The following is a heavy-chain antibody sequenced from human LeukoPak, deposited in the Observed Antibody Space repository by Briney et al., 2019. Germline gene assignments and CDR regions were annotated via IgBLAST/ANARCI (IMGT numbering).Heavy chain of an antibody. CDR2: ISGSGGST. CDR3: AKDRFYSSSSLDY. V-gene: IGHV3-23*01. J-gene: IGHJ4*02. Sequence: GGYLRLSCAASGFTFSSYAMSWVRQVPGKGLEWVSAISGSGGSTYYADSVKGRFTISRDNSKNTLYLQMNSLRAEDTAVYYCAKDRFYSSSSLDYWGQGTLVTVSS. D-gene: IGHD6-6*01. CDR1: GFTFSSYA.